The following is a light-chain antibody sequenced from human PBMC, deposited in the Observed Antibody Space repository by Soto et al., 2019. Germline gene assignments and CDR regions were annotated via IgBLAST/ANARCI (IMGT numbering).Light chain of an antibody. CDR2: EGT. Sequence: QSALTQPASVSGSPGQSITISCTGTSSDVGSYNLVSWYQQHPGKAPKLTIYEGTKRPSGLSNRFSGSKSGNTASLTISGLQAEDEADYYCCSYAGSGTYVFGTGTKLTVL. CDR3: CSYAGSGTYV. CDR1: SSDVGSYNL. J-gene: IGLJ1*01. V-gene: IGLV2-23*01.